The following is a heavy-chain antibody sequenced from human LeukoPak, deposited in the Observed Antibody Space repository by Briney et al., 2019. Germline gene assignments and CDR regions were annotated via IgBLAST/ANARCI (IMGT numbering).Heavy chain of an antibody. V-gene: IGHV3-23*01. CDR3: AKRGIVIRGILVIGYHQEAYHYDY. CDR2: ISERGGST. CDR1: GISLSNYA. Sequence: GGSLRLSCVVSGISLSNYAMSWVRQAPGKGLEWVSYISERGGSTAYADSVKGRFTISRDNSLNTLYLQMSSLRAEDTAVYFCAKRGIVIRGILVIGYHQEAYHYDYWGQGVLVTVSS. D-gene: IGHD3-10*01. J-gene: IGHJ4*02.